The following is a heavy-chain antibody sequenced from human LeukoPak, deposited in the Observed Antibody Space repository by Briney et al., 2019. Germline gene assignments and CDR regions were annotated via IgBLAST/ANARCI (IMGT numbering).Heavy chain of an antibody. V-gene: IGHV3-64D*06. J-gene: IGHJ4*02. Sequence: TGGSLRLSCSVSGFTFSSYAMHWVRQAPGKGLEYVSAISSNGGSTYYAESAKGRFTISRDNSKNTLYLQMSSLRAEDTAVYYCVKGRSYTASYFDYWGQGTLVTVSS. CDR1: GFTFSSYA. D-gene: IGHD2-2*02. CDR2: ISSNGGST. CDR3: VKGRSYTASYFDY.